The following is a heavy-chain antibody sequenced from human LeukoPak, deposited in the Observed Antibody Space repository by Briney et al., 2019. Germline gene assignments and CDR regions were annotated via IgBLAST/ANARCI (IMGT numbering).Heavy chain of an antibody. J-gene: IGHJ3*02. CDR2: IYYSGST. Sequence: PSETLSLTCTVSGGSISSYYWSWIRQPPGKGLEYIGYIYYSGSTNYNPSLKSRLTISVDTSKNQFSLKLSSVTAADTAVYYCARLVVNDAFDIWGQGTMVTVSS. CDR1: GGSISSYY. V-gene: IGHV4-59*01. D-gene: IGHD3-22*01. CDR3: ARLVVNDAFDI.